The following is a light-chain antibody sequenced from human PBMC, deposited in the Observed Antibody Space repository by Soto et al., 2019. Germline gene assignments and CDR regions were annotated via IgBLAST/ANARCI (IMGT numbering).Light chain of an antibody. Sequence: QPVLTQPASVSGSPGQSITISCTGTSSDVGGYNYVSWYQQHPGKAPKLMIYDVSNRPSGVSNRFSGSKSGNTASLTISGLQAEDEADYYCSSYTSSWVFGGGTQLTVL. CDR1: SSDVGGYNY. CDR2: DVS. V-gene: IGLV2-14*01. J-gene: IGLJ3*02. CDR3: SSYTSSWV.